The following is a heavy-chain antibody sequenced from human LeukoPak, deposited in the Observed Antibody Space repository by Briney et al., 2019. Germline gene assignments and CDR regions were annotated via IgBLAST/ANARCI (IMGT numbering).Heavy chain of an antibody. Sequence: SETLSLTCTVSGGSISSYYWSWIRQPAGKGLEWIGRIYTSGSTYYNPSLKSRVTISVDTSKNQFSLKLRSVTAADTAVFYCARRSGTYHAFDIWGQGTMVTVSS. D-gene: IGHD1-26*01. CDR2: IYTSGST. J-gene: IGHJ3*02. CDR1: GGSISSYY. CDR3: ARRSGTYHAFDI. V-gene: IGHV4-4*07.